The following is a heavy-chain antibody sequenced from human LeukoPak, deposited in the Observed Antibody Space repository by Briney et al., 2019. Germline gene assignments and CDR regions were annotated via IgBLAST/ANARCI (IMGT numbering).Heavy chain of an antibody. J-gene: IGHJ3*02. CDR1: GFTFSSYA. CDR2: ISGSGGST. D-gene: IGHD3-10*01. V-gene: IGHV3-23*01. CDR3: AKDRYDAWFGDAFDI. Sequence: GGSLRLSCAASGFTFSSYAMSWARQAPGKGLEWVSAISGSGGSTYYADSVKGRFTISRDNSKNTLYLQMNSLRAEDTAVYYCAKDRYDAWFGDAFDIWGQGTMVTVSS.